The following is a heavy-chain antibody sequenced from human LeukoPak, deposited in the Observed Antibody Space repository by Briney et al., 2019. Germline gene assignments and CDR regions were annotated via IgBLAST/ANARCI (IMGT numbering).Heavy chain of an antibody. CDR2: ISWNSGSI. CDR3: AKDIGSSSWYGAFDI. D-gene: IGHD6-13*01. CDR1: GFTFDDYA. V-gene: IGHV3-9*01. Sequence: GGSLRLSCAASGFTFDDYAMHWVRQAPGKGLEWVSGISWNSGSIGYADSVKGRFTISRDSAKNSLYLQMNSLRAEDTALYYCAKDIGSSSWYGAFDIWGQGTMVTVSS. J-gene: IGHJ3*02.